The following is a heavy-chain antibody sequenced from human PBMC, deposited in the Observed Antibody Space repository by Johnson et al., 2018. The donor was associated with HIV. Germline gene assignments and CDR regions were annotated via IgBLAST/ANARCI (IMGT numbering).Heavy chain of an antibody. V-gene: IGHV3-20*04. J-gene: IGHJ3*02. D-gene: IGHD3-22*01. CDR1: GYNFGDYA. CDR3: ARDYYDSSGSDAFDI. Sequence: VQLVESGGDLVQPGRSLKLSCTASGYNFGDYAMGWVRQVPGKGLEWVSGINWNGGSTAYADSVKGRFTISRDNAKNSLYLQMDSLRAEDTALYYCARDYYDSSGSDAFDIWGQGTMVTVSS. CDR2: INWNGGST.